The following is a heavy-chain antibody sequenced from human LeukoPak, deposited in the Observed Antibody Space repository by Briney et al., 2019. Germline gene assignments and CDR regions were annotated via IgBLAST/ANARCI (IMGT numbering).Heavy chain of an antibody. CDR2: ISNSGGST. CDR1: GFTFSGYA. J-gene: IGHJ4*02. D-gene: IGHD2-21*02. Sequence: GGPLRLSCADSGFTFSGYAMSWVRQAPGKGLEWVSAISNSGGSTYYADSVKGRFTISRDNSKNTLYLQMNSLRAEDTAVYYCAKDRGGYCGGDCHFDYWGQGTLVTVSS. V-gene: IGHV3-23*01. CDR3: AKDRGGYCGGDCHFDY.